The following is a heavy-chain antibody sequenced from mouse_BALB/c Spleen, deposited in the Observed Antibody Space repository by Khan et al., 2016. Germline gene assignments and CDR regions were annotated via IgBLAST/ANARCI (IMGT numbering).Heavy chain of an antibody. Sequence: EVQLQESGPSLVKPSQTLSLTCSVTGASITSGYWNWIRKFPGNKLEYMGYISYSGSTYYNPSLTSRISITRDTSKNQYYLQLNSVTSEDTATYYCATGYDFDWDYYALDYWCQGTSVTVSS. J-gene: IGHJ4*01. D-gene: IGHD2-4*01. V-gene: IGHV3-8*02. CDR1: GASITSGY. CDR3: ATGYDFDWDYYALDY. CDR2: ISYSGST.